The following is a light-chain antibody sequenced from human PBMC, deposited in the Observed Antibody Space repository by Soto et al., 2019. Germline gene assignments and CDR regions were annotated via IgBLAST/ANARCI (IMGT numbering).Light chain of an antibody. V-gene: IGLV1-44*01. Sequence: QPVLTQPPSASGTPGQRVTISCSGSRSNIGTSNVNWYQQLPGTAPKLIIYRNNQRPSGVPDRFSASKSGTSASLAIAGLQSEDEADYHCAAWDDSVNGVVFGGGTKVTVL. CDR2: RNN. CDR1: RSNIGTSN. J-gene: IGLJ2*01. CDR3: AAWDDSVNGVV.